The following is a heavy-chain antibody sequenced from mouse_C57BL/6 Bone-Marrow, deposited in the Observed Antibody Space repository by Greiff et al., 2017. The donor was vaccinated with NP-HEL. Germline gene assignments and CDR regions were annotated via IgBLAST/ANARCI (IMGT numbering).Heavy chain of an antibody. V-gene: IGHV1-80*01. CDR3: ARAGGLLRNSFDY. J-gene: IGHJ2*01. CDR1: GYAFSSYW. Sequence: VQLQQSGAELVKPGASVKISCKASGYAFSSYWMNWVKQRPGKGLEWIGQIYPGDGDTNYNGKFKGKATLTADKSSSTAYMQLSSLTSEDSAVYFCARAGGLLRNSFDYWGQGTTLTVSS. D-gene: IGHD2-3*01. CDR2: IYPGDGDT.